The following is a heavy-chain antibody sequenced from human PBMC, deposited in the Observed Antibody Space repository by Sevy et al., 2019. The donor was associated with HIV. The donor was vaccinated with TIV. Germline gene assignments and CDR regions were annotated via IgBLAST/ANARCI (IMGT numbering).Heavy chain of an antibody. D-gene: IGHD3-22*01. CDR2: INPRNGNT. CDR3: AREGTLVTMII. Sequence: ASVKVSCKASGYTFTNHGISWVRQAPGQGLEWMGWINPRNGNTKYAQKLQGRVTMTTDTSTNTAYMEVRSLRSDDTAVYYCAREGTLVTMIIWGQGTLVTVSS. J-gene: IGHJ4*02. CDR1: GYTFTNHG. V-gene: IGHV1-18*01.